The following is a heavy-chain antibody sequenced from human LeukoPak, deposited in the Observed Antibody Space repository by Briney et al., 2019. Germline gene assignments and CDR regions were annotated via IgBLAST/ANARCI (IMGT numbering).Heavy chain of an antibody. J-gene: IGHJ6*03. V-gene: IGHV1-69*05. CDR1: GGTFSSYA. CDR2: IIPIFGTA. Sequence: EASVKVSCKASGGTFSSYAISWVRQAPGQGLEWMGGIIPIFGTANYAQKFQGRVTITTDESTSTAYMELSSLRSEDTAVYYCARDRGGYSYGYYYYMDVWGKGTTVTVSS. CDR3: ARDRGGYSYGYYYYMDV. D-gene: IGHD5-18*01.